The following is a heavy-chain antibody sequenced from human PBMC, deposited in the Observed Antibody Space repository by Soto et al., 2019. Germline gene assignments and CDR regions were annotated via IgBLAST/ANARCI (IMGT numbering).Heavy chain of an antibody. CDR1: GYSISSSNW. CDR3: ARRGGRGDNDAFDL. CDR2: IYYSGST. Sequence: QVQLQESGPGLVKPSDTLSLTCAVSGYSISSSNWWGWIRQPPGKGLEWIGYIYYSGSTYYNPSLKSRVTMAVATSKNQFSLKLSSVAAVDTAVYYCARRGGRGDNDAFDLWGQGTMVTVSS. D-gene: IGHD3-16*01. V-gene: IGHV4-28*01. J-gene: IGHJ3*01.